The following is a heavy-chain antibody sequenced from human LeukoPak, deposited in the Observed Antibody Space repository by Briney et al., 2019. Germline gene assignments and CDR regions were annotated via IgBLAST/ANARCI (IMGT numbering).Heavy chain of an antibody. CDR3: ARDSTPYYDRYYMDV. Sequence: ASVKVSCKASGYTFTSYGISWVRQAPGQGLEWMGWISAYSGGTNYAQKFQGRVTMTRDTSISTAYMELSRLRSDDTAVYYCARDSTPYYDRYYMDVWGKGTTVTVSS. CDR2: ISAYSGGT. V-gene: IGHV1-2*02. J-gene: IGHJ6*03. D-gene: IGHD3-3*01. CDR1: GYTFTSYG.